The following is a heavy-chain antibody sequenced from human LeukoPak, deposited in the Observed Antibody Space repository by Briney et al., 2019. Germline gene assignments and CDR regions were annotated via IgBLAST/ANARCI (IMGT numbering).Heavy chain of an antibody. CDR3: ARHRSPLESCHH. CDR1: SDSINGYF. D-gene: IGHD3-3*01. J-gene: IGHJ1*01. Sequence: SETLSLTCTVSSDSINGYFWSRLRQTPGKGLEWIGYIHYSGATNYNPSLKSRVTMSVDTSKDQFSLKLSPVNAGDKARYYWARHRSPLESCHHWGQGALVSVS. CDR2: IHYSGAT. V-gene: IGHV4-59*08.